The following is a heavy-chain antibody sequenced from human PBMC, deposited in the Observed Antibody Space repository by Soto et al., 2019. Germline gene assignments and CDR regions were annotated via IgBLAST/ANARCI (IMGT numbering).Heavy chain of an antibody. V-gene: IGHV3-11*01. CDR1: GFTFSDYY. CDR3: ARAASPREDLPRYYYGSGSDP. Sequence: GGSLRLSCAASGFTFSDYYMSWIRQAPGKGLEWVSYISSSGSTIYYADSVKGRFTISRDNAKNSLYLQMNSLRAEDTAVYYCARAASPREDLPRYYYGSGSDPWGQGTLVTVSS. CDR2: ISSSGSTI. D-gene: IGHD3-10*01. J-gene: IGHJ5*02.